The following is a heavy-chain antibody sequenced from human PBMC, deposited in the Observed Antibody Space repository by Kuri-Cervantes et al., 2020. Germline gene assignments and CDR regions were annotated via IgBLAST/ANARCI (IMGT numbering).Heavy chain of an antibody. Sequence: GGSLRLSCAASGFTFTNYAMAWVRQAPGKGLEWVSAIRGSGGSTYSTDSVKGRFTISRDNAKNSLYLQMNSLRAEDTALYCCMGVTMVRGVIIRPRDYWGQGPLVTVSS. J-gene: IGHJ4*02. CDR3: MGVTMVRGVIIRPRDY. V-gene: IGHV3-23*01. CDR1: GFTFTNYA. D-gene: IGHD3-10*01. CDR2: IRGSGGST.